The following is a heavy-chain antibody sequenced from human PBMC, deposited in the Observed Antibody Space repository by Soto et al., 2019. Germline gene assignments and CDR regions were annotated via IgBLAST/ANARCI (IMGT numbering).Heavy chain of an antibody. D-gene: IGHD6-19*01. CDR3: AKVYSIAVAVEYDAFDI. J-gene: IGHJ3*02. Sequence: EVQLVESGGGLVQPGRSLRLSCAASGFTFDDYAMHWVRQAPGKGLEWVSGISWNSGSIGYADSVKGRFTISRDNAKNSLYLQMNSLRAEDTALYYCAKVYSIAVAVEYDAFDIWGQGTMVTVSS. CDR2: ISWNSGSI. V-gene: IGHV3-9*01. CDR1: GFTFDDYA.